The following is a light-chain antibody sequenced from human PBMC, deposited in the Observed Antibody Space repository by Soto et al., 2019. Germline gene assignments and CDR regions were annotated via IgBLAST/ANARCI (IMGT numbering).Light chain of an antibody. CDR2: RTS. CDR3: VLLYGGAWV. V-gene: IGLV7-43*01. J-gene: IGLJ2*01. CDR1: TGAVTSDYY. Sequence: QTVVTQEPSLTVSPGGTVTLTCALTTGAVTSDYYPNWFQRKPGQALRTLIYRTSNKHSWSPARFSGSLLGGKAALTLSGVQPEDEADYYCVLLYGGAWVFGGGTKLTVL.